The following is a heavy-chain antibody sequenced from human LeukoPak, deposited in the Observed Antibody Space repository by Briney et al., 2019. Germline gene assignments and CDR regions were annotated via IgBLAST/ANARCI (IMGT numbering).Heavy chain of an antibody. Sequence: ETLSLTCTVSGGSISSSSYYWGWIRQPPGKGLEWVASIRQDGSEKTYVDSVKGRFTISRDNTKNSLSLQLNGLRAEDTAVYYCARDGTAAGLYFDLWGQGTMVTVSS. CDR2: IRQDGSEK. V-gene: IGHV3-7*01. CDR3: ARDGTAAGLYFDL. CDR1: GGSISSSSYY. J-gene: IGHJ3*01. D-gene: IGHD6-13*01.